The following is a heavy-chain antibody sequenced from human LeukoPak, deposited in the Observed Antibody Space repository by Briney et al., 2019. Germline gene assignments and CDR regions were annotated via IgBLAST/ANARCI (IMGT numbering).Heavy chain of an antibody. Sequence: GGSLRVSCAASGFTFSSYEMNWVRQAPGKGLEWISYISSSGSTIYYADSVKGRFTISRDNAKNSLYLQMNSLRAEDTGVYYCARLALRWDLDYWGQGTLVTVSS. CDR1: GFTFSSYE. D-gene: IGHD4-23*01. V-gene: IGHV3-48*03. CDR2: ISSSGSTI. J-gene: IGHJ4*02. CDR3: ARLALRWDLDY.